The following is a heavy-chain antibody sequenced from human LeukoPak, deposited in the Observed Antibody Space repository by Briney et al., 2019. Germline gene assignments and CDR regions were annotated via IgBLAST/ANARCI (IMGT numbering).Heavy chain of an antibody. J-gene: IGHJ5*02. Sequence: SETLSLTCTVSGGSLSGYYWSWIRQPPGRGLEWIGSIHYSGSTSYNSSLKSRVTISVDTSKNQFSLKLSSVTPADTAVYYCAKGGPEASAGLSWFDPWGQGTLVTVSS. CDR3: AKGGPEASAGLSWFDP. D-gene: IGHD1-14*01. V-gene: IGHV4-59*01. CDR2: IHYSGST. CDR1: GGSLSGYY.